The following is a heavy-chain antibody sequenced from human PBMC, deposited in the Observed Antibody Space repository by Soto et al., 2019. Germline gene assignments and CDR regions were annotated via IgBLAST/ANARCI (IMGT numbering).Heavy chain of an antibody. CDR2: IYYSGST. D-gene: IGHD2-15*01. CDR3: ARSPNLGYCSGGSCNRLDY. V-gene: IGHV4-59*01. Sequence: TSETLSLTCTISGCSISGYSWSWIRQPPGTGLEWIGYIYYSGSTNYNPSLKSRVTISVDTSKNQFSLKLSSVTAADTAVYYCARSPNLGYCSGGSCNRLDYWGQGTLVTVSS. CDR1: GCSISGYS. J-gene: IGHJ4*02.